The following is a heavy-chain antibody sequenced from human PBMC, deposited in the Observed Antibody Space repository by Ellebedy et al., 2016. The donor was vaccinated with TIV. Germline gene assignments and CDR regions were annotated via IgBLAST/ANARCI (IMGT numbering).Heavy chain of an antibody. CDR1: GGSLSGYY. Sequence: SETLSLTCAAFGGSLSGYYWSWVRQHPGGGLEWIGEMNQSGNTNYNPSLKSRVTITVDTSKNHFSLRLSSVTAADTAVYYCAEGRSGWYYFDYWGQGTLVTVSS. D-gene: IGHD6-19*01. J-gene: IGHJ4*02. CDR2: MNQSGNT. V-gene: IGHV4-34*01. CDR3: AEGRSGWYYFDY.